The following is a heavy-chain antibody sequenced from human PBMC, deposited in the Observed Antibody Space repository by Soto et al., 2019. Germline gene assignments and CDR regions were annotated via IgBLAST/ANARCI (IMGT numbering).Heavy chain of an antibody. V-gene: IGHV4-4*02. D-gene: IGHD3-3*02. CDR3: ARPISPRSDGYCSYGMDV. CDR1: GGSISSSNW. CDR2: IYHSGST. Sequence: QVQLQESGPGLVKPSGTLSLTCAVSGGSISSSNWWSWVRQPPGKGLEWIGEIYHSGSTNYNPSLKCLVTISVGQSKNLFSLKLSSVTAADTAVYYCARPISPRSDGYCSYGMDVWGQGTAVTVSS. J-gene: IGHJ6*02.